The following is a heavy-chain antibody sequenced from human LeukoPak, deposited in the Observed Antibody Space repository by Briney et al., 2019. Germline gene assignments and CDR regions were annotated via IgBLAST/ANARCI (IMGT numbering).Heavy chain of an antibody. D-gene: IGHD5-12*01. V-gene: IGHV5-51*01. CDR3: GRGGYSGYEFDC. Sequence: GEYLKISCRASGNSFSTNWIGWVRQMPGKGLEWMGVIYPRVSATRYSPSFQGQVTMSADKSISTPYLQWSSLKASDSAMYYCGRGGYSGYEFDCWGQGTLVTVS. CDR2: IYPRVSAT. CDR1: GNSFSTNW. J-gene: IGHJ4*02.